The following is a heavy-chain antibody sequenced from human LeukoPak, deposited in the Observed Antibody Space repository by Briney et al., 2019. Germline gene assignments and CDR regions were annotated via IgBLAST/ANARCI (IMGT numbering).Heavy chain of an antibody. CDR2: IKQDGSEK. CDR3: ASRYSSSWYYYYYMDV. D-gene: IGHD6-13*01. V-gene: IGHV3-7*01. Sequence: GGSLRLSCAASGFTFSSYEMNWVRQAPGKGLEWVANIKQDGSEKYYVDSVKGRFTISRDNAKNSLYLQMNSLRAEDTAVYYCASRYSSSWYYYYYMDVWGKGTTVTVSS. J-gene: IGHJ6*03. CDR1: GFTFSSYE.